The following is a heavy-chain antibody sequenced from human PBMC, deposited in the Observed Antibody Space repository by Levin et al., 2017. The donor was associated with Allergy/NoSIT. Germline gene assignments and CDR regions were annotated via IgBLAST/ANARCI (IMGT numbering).Heavy chain of an antibody. D-gene: IGHD5-12*01. CDR2: SSYRGFT. CDR3: ARDRIIVAGGNDYYYGMDV. Sequence: PSETLSLTCSVSGGSVSSGTYYWSWIRRPPGKGLEWIGYSSYRGFTKYNPSLKSRVTISVDTSKNDFSLKVTSVTAADTAVYYCARDRIIVAGGNDYYYGMDVWGQGTTVIVSS. J-gene: IGHJ6*02. CDR1: GGSVSSGTYY. V-gene: IGHV4-61*03.